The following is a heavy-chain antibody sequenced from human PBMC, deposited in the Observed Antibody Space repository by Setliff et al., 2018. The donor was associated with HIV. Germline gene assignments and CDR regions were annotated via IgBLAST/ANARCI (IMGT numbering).Heavy chain of an antibody. CDR3: ARGPLYGYDRGYFDY. D-gene: IGHD5-12*01. CDR2: IIPIARAP. J-gene: IGHJ4*02. Sequence: SVKVSCKASGGIFNTYGMNWVRLAPGQGLEWMGGIIPIARAPNYAQKFQDRVTITADESTTTVYMEVRSLKSEDTALYYCARGPLYGYDRGYFDYWGQGTLVTSPQ. CDR1: GGIFNTYG. V-gene: IGHV1-69*13.